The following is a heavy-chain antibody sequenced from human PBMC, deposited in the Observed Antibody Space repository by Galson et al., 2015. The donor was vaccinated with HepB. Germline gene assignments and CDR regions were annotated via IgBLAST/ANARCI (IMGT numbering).Heavy chain of an antibody. J-gene: IGHJ6*02. CDR1: RFTFSTYA. Sequence: SLRLSCAASRFTFSTYAMHWVRQAPGKGLEWVAVISYDGREKYYAESVKGRFTISRDSAKKTLYLQMSSLRAEDTAVYYCARSSFGSGTYYPEDYSYYGMDVWGQGTTVAVSS. CDR3: ARSSFGSGTYYPEDYSYYGMDV. D-gene: IGHD3-10*01. CDR2: ISYDGREK. V-gene: IGHV3-30*04.